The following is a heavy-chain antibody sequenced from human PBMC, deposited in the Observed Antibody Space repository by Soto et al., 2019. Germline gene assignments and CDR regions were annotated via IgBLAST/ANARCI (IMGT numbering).Heavy chain of an antibody. Sequence: SETLSLTCDVSGVSISSGGYSWSWIRQPPGKGLEWIGYIYHSGSTYYNPSLKSRVTISVDRSKNQFSLKLSSVTAANTAVYYCARTYYYDSSGYAFFDYWGQGTLVTVSS. D-gene: IGHD3-22*01. V-gene: IGHV4-30-2*01. CDR3: ARTYYYDSSGYAFFDY. CDR2: IYHSGST. J-gene: IGHJ4*02. CDR1: GVSISSGGYS.